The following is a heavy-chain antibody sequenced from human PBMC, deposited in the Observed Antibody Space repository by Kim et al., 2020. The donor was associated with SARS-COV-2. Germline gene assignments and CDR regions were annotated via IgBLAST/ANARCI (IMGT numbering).Heavy chain of an antibody. V-gene: IGHV3-30*04. Sequence: GVSLRLSCAASGFTFSSYGMHWVRQAPGKGLEWVAVISYDGSNKNYVDSVKGRFTISRDNSKNTLYLQMNSLRAEDTAVYYCARDIASYSSGWIYYYYGMDVWGQGTTVTVSS. CDR1: GFTFSSYG. D-gene: IGHD6-19*01. J-gene: IGHJ6*02. CDR3: ARDIASYSSGWIYYYYGMDV. CDR2: ISYDGSNK.